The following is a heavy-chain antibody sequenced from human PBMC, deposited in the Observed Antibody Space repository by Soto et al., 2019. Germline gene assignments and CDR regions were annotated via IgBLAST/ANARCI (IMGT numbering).Heavy chain of an antibody. J-gene: IGHJ6*02. CDR1: GFTFSSYA. D-gene: IGHD3-3*01. V-gene: IGHV3-23*01. CDR2: ISGSGGST. Sequence: PGGSLRLSCAASGFTFSSYAMSWVRQAPGKGLEWVSAISGSGGSTYYADSVKGRLTISRDNSKNTLYLQMNSLRAEDTAAYYCAKDQRGVTIFGVVITRSDGMDVWGQGTTVTVSS. CDR3: AKDQRGVTIFGVVITRSDGMDV.